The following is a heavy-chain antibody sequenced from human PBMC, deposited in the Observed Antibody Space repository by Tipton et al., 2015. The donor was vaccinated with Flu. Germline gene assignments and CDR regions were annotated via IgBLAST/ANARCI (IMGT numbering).Heavy chain of an antibody. V-gene: IGHV3-72*01. CDR1: GFTFSDHY. CDR2: SRNKANSYTT. CDR3: VRLGSYGNTFYLDY. Sequence: GSLRLSCAASGFTFSDHYMDWVRQAPGKGLEWLGRSRNKANSYTTEYATSVKGRFTISRDGSENSLYLQMDSLKSEDTAVYYCVRLGSYGNTFYLDYWGQGSLVTVSS. J-gene: IGHJ4*02. D-gene: IGHD2-15*01.